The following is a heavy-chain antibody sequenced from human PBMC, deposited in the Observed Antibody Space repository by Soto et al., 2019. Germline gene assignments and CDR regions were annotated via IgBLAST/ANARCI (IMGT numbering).Heavy chain of an antibody. CDR3: AKDRGQVRRYFGDVRVV. J-gene: IGHJ6*02. V-gene: IGHV3-30*18. D-gene: IGHD3-9*01. Sequence: QVQLVESVGGVFQPGRSLRLACSASGIAFRNYGMHWVRKAPGRGLEWVAVISDDGSYKNTADSVKGRFTISRDNSKNTLYLQMNILRAEDTGGYYCAKDRGQVRRYFGDVRVVWVQGTTVTVSS. CDR2: ISDDGSYK. CDR1: GIAFRNYG.